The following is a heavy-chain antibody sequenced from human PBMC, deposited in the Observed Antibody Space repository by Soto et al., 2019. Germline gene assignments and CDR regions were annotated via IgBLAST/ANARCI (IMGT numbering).Heavy chain of an antibody. CDR3: ARGRGIPGTTWFDP. V-gene: IGHV4-34*01. Sequence: SETLSLTCAVYGGAFSGYYWSWIRQPPGKGLEWIGEINHSRSTNYNPSLKSRVTISVDTSKNQFSLKLSSVTAADTAVYYCARGRGIPGTTWFDPWGQGTLVTVSS. D-gene: IGHD1-7*01. J-gene: IGHJ5*02. CDR2: INHSRST. CDR1: GGAFSGYY.